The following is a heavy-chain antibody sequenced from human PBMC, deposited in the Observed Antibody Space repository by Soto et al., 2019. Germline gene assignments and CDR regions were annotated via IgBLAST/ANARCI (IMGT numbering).Heavy chain of an antibody. Sequence: QVQLQESGPGPVKPSGTLSLTCAVSSGSISSSNWWSWVRQPPGKGLEWIGEIYHSGSTNYNPSLTSRVTISVDKSKSQFSLKLSSVTAADKAVYYCARGGGYCSGGSCRSSNWFDPWGQGTLVTVSS. J-gene: IGHJ5*02. CDR3: ARGGGYCSGGSCRSSNWFDP. CDR2: IYHSGST. V-gene: IGHV4-4*02. CDR1: SGSISSSNW. D-gene: IGHD2-15*01.